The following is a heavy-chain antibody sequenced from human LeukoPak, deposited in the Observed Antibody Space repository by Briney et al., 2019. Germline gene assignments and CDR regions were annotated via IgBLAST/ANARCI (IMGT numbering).Heavy chain of an antibody. V-gene: IGHV3-48*01. D-gene: IGHD2-15*01. CDR3: AGRSGPDDY. CDR1: GFTFSSYG. CDR2: ISSSSGTI. Sequence: GGSLRLSCAASGFTFSSYGMHWVRQAPGKGLEWVSYISSSSGTINYADSVEGRFTISRDNAKKSLYLQMNSLRVEDTAVYYCAGRSGPDDYWGQGTLVTVSS. J-gene: IGHJ4*02.